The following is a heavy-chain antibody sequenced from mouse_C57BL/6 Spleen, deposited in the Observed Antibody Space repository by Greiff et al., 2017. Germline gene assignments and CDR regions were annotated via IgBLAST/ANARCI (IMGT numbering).Heavy chain of an antibody. V-gene: IGHV1-50*01. CDR3: ARRGYGSGYFDV. CDR2: IVPSDSST. CDR1: GYTFTSYW. Sequence: QVQLQQPGAELVKPGASVKLSCKASGYTFTSYWMQWVKQRPGQGLEWIGEIVPSDSSTNYNQKFKGKATLTVDTSSSTAYMQLSSLTSEDSAVYYCARRGYGSGYFDVWGTGTTVTVSS. D-gene: IGHD1-1*01. J-gene: IGHJ1*03.